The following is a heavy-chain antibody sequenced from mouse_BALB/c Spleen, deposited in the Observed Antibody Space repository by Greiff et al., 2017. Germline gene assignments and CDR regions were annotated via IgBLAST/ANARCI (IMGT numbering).Heavy chain of an antibody. J-gene: IGHJ2*01. CDR3: ARRPLYYGSNYYFDY. D-gene: IGHD1-1*01. Sequence: EVKLMESGPELVKPGASVKVSCKASGYSFTDYNMYWVKQSHGKSLEWIGYIDPYNGGTSYNQKFKGKATLTVDKSSSTAFMHLNSLTSEDSAVYYGARRPLYYGSNYYFDYWGQGTTLTVSS. V-gene: IGHV1S135*01. CDR2: IDPYNGGT. CDR1: GYSFTDYN.